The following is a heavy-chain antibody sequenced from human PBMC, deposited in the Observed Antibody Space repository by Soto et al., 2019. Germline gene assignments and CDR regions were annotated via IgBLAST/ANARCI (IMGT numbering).Heavy chain of an antibody. CDR2: IIPIFGTA. D-gene: IGHD5-12*01. CDR1: GGTFSSYA. CDR3: ARDTGRGYSGYEPYYGMDV. J-gene: IGHJ6*02. V-gene: IGHV1-69*13. Sequence: SVKVSCKASGGTFSSYAISWVRQAPGQGLEWMGGIIPIFGTANYAQKFQGRVTITADESTSTAYMELSSLRSEDTAVYYCARDTGRGYSGYEPYYGMDVWGQGTTVTVSS.